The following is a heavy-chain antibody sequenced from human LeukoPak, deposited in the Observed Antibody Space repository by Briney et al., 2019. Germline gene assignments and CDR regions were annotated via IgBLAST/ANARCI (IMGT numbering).Heavy chain of an antibody. Sequence: GSLRLSCAASGFTFSSYSMSWVRQAPGKGLEWVSSISSSSSFIYYADSVKGRFTISRDNAKNSLYLQMNSLRAEDTAVYYCARSIYSNYDSSGYYYFEYWGQGTLVTVSS. CDR3: ARSIYSNYDSSGYYYFEY. CDR2: ISSSSSFI. CDR1: GFTFSSYS. D-gene: IGHD3-22*01. J-gene: IGHJ4*02. V-gene: IGHV3-21*01.